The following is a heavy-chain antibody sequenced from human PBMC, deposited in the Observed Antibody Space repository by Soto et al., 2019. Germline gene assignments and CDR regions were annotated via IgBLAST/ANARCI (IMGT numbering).Heavy chain of an antibody. CDR3: AASCVGCGGFNYYGMDV. D-gene: IGHD2-21*01. CDR2: IYYSGTT. V-gene: IGHV4-59*06. CDR1: GGSISSYY. Sequence: PSETLSLTYTVSGGSISSYYWSWIRQHPGKGLEWIGYIYYSGTTYYNPSLKSRVTISVDTSKNQFSLKLSSVTAADTAVYYCAASCVGCGGFNYYGMDVWGQGTTVTVSS. J-gene: IGHJ6*02.